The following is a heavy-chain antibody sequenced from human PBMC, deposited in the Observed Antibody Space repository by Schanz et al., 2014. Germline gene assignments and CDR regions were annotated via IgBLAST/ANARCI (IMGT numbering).Heavy chain of an antibody. CDR1: GFTFSSYA. CDR2: ISGSGGST. J-gene: IGHJ2*01. V-gene: IGHV3-23*01. D-gene: IGHD1-26*01. Sequence: DVQLLESGGGLVQPGGSLRLSCAASGFTFSSYAMSWVRQAPGKGLEWVSAISGSGGSTYYADSVKGRFTISGDSSKYTVYLQMNSLRADDTAVYYCARNRGSGGQNWYFDLWGRGTLVTVSS. CDR3: ARNRGSGGQNWYFDL.